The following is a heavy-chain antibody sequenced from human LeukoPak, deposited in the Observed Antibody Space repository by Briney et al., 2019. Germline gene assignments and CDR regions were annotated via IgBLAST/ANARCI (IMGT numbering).Heavy chain of an antibody. Sequence: PSETLSLNCTVSGGSISTYYWRWLRQPAGKGREWIGRISTSGSTNYNPSLKSRVTMSVDTSKNQFSRKLSSVTAADTAVYYCARLYCSSTSCYPADWGQGTLVTVSS. CDR1: GGSISTYY. J-gene: IGHJ4*02. CDR3: ARLYCSSTSCYPAD. V-gene: IGHV4-4*07. D-gene: IGHD2-2*01. CDR2: ISTSGST.